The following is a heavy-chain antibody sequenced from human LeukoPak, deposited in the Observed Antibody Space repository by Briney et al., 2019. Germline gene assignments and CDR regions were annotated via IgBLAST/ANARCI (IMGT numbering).Heavy chain of an antibody. CDR3: AKDEQGYCRSTSCYRWFDP. D-gene: IGHD2-2*01. V-gene: IGHV3-23*01. Sequence: GGSLRLSCAASGFPFTIYAMSWVRQAPGKGPEWVSTISGSGASTNYADSVKGRFTISRDNSKNTLYLQMNSLRAEDTAVYYCAKDEQGYCRSTSCYRWFDPWGQGTLVTVSS. CDR2: ISGSGAST. J-gene: IGHJ5*02. CDR1: GFPFTIYA.